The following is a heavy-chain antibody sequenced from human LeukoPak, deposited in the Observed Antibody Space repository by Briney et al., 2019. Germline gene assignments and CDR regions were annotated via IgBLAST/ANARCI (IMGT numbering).Heavy chain of an antibody. J-gene: IGHJ6*02. CDR2: ISAYNGNT. D-gene: IGHD4-17*01. Sequence: ASVKVSCKASGYTFTSYGISWVRQAPGQGLEWMGWISAYNGNTNYAQKLQGRVTMTTDTSTSTAYMELRSLRSDDTAVYYCARDGPGDYGYSRAYYYGMDVWGQGTTVTVSS. V-gene: IGHV1-18*01. CDR1: GYTFTSYG. CDR3: ARDGPGDYGYSRAYYYGMDV.